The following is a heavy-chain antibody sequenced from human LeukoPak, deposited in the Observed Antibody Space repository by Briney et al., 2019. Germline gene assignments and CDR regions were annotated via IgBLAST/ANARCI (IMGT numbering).Heavy chain of an antibody. J-gene: IGHJ3*02. CDR2: ISTGSRTI. D-gene: IGHD4-23*01. Sequence: GGSLGLSCAASGFTFSSYSMNWVRQAPGKGLEWLSYISTGSRTIYYADSVEGRFTISRDNAKNSLYLQMNSLRAEDTAVYYCAKSPAVDAAFDIWGQGTMVTVSS. CDR3: AKSPAVDAAFDI. CDR1: GFTFSSYS. V-gene: IGHV3-48*01.